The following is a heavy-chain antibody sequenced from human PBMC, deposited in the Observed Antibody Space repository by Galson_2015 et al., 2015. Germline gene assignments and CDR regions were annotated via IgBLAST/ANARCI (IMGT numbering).Heavy chain of an antibody. V-gene: IGHV3-64*02. D-gene: IGHD6-19*01. Sequence: SLRLSCAASGFTFSNYAMHWVRQAPGKRPEYISTINSNGDDTYYVDSAKGRFTISRDNSKNTLYLKMGSLRPEDMAVYYCARGRGFNTGWYYFDYWGQGTLVTVSS. CDR2: INSNGDDT. J-gene: IGHJ4*02. CDR3: ARGRGFNTGWYYFDY. CDR1: GFTFSNYA.